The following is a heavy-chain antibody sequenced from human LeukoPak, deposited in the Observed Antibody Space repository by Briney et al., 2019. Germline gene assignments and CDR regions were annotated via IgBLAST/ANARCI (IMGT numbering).Heavy chain of an antibody. Sequence: GGSLRLSGAASGFTFSSYWMTWVRQAPGKGLEWVANIKQDGSERNYVDSVKGRFTISRDNAKNSLYLQMNTLRDEDTAVYYCATGAGCGYWGQGTLVTVSS. V-gene: IGHV3-7*03. D-gene: IGHD6-19*01. CDR3: ATGAGCGY. CDR1: GFTFSSYW. J-gene: IGHJ4*02. CDR2: IKQDGSER.